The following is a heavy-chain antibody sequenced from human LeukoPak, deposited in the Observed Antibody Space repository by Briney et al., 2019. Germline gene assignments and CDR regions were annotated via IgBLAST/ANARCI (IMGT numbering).Heavy chain of an antibody. CDR3: AKILTRRAFDV. V-gene: IGHV3-33*06. CDR1: GFTFSIYG. Sequence: GGSLRLSCGASGFTFSIYGVHWVRQAPGKGLEWVAVIWYDGSNQYYADSVKGRFTISRDNSKNTVHLQMNSLGAEDTAMYYCAKILTRRAFDVWGQGTMVSVSS. J-gene: IGHJ3*01. D-gene: IGHD3-9*01. CDR2: IWYDGSNQ.